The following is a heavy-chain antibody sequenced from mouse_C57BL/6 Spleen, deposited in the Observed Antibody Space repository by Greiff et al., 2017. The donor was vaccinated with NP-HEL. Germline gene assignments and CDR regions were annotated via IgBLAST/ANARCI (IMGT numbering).Heavy chain of an antibody. CDR3: ARASYSNLYAMDY. Sequence: EVQGVESGPELVKPGASVKIPCKASGYTFTDYNMDWVKQSHGKSLEWIGDINPNNGGTIYNQKFKGKATLTVDKSSSTAYMELRSLTSEDTAVYYCARASYSNLYAMDYWGQGTSVTVSS. CDR2: INPNNGGT. V-gene: IGHV1-18*01. CDR1: GYTFTDYN. D-gene: IGHD2-5*01. J-gene: IGHJ4*01.